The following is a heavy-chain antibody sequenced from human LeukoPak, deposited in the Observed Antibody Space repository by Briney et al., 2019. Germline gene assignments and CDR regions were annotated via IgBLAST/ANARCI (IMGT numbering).Heavy chain of an antibody. J-gene: IGHJ6*03. Sequence: ASVKVSCKASGGTFSSYAISWVRQAPGQGLEWMGGIIPIFGTANYAQKFQGRATMTRDTSTSTVYMELSSLRSEDTAVYYCARAVDIVATNPRGYYYYYYMDVWGKGTTVTISS. D-gene: IGHD5-12*01. CDR1: GGTFSSYA. V-gene: IGHV1-69*05. CDR3: ARAVDIVATNPRGYYYYYYMDV. CDR2: IIPIFGTA.